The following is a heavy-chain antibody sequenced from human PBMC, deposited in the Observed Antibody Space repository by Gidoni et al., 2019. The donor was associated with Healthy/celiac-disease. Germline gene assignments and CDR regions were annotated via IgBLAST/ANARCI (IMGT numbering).Heavy chain of an antibody. J-gene: IGHJ4*02. D-gene: IGHD6-13*01. V-gene: IGHV4-34*01. CDR3: ARVWGIAAARFDY. Sequence: QVQLQQWGAGLLKPSETLCLTCAVYGGSFSGYDWSWNRQAHGKGLEWIGEINHSGSTNYNPSLKSRVTISVDTSKNQFSLKLSSVTAADTAVYYCARVWGIAAARFDYWGQGTLVTVSS. CDR1: GGSFSGYD. CDR2: INHSGST.